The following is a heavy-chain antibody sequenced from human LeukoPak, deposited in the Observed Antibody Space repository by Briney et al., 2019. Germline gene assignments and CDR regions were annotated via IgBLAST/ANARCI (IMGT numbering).Heavy chain of an antibody. CDR3: ARVVGKYSSSWYY. V-gene: IGHV4-34*01. D-gene: IGHD6-13*01. Sequence: SETLSLTCAVYGGSFSRYSWSWIRQPPGKGLEWIGEIDHSGSTNYNPSLKGRVTISVDTSKNQFSLKLRSVTAADTAVYYCARVVGKYSSSWYYWGQGTLVTVSS. CDR2: IDHSGST. J-gene: IGHJ4*02. CDR1: GGSFSRYS.